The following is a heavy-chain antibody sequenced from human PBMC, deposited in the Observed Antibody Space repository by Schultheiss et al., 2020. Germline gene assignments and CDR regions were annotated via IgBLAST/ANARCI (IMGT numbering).Heavy chain of an antibody. CDR1: GFTFSSYA. Sequence: GGSLRLSCAASGFTFSSYAMSWVRQAPGKGLEWVSAISGSGGSTYYADSVKGRFTISRDNSKNTLYLQMNGLKAEDTAVYYCARVPASHCSVGSCYSRGYYYMDVWGKGTTVTVSS. V-gene: IGHV3-23*01. CDR2: ISGSGGST. D-gene: IGHD2-15*01. CDR3: ARVPASHCSVGSCYSRGYYYMDV. J-gene: IGHJ6*03.